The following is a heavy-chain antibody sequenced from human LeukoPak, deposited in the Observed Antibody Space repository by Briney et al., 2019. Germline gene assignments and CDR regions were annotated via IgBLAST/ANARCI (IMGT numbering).Heavy chain of an antibody. CDR1: GFTFSSHD. J-gene: IGHJ2*01. CDR2: ISTSDDI. D-gene: IGHD2-15*01. Sequence: GGSLRLSCVASGFTFSSHDIHWVRQVAGKGLEWLSAISTSDDIHYSDSVKGRFTIYRGDAENSVHLQMSSLTAGDTAVYFCAREPPTPGYWHFDLWGRGNLVTVSS. CDR3: AREPPTPGYWHFDL. V-gene: IGHV3-13*01.